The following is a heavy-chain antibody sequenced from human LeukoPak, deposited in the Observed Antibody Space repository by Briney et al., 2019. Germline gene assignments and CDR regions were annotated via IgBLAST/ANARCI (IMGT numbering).Heavy chain of an antibody. CDR1: GYTFTGQY. D-gene: IGHD2-2*01. CDR2: INPNSGGT. CDR3: ARDVGEYCSSVSCYASDY. Sequence: GASVKVSCKASGYTFTGQYMHWVRQAPGQGLEWMGWINPNSGGTNYAQKFQGRVTMTRDTSIRTAYMELSRLRSDDTAVYYCARDVGEYCSSVSCYASDYWGQGTLVTVSS. J-gene: IGHJ4*02. V-gene: IGHV1-2*02.